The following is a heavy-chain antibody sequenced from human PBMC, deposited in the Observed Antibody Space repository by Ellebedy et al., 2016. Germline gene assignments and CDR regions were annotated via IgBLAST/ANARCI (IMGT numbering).Heavy chain of an antibody. CDR1: GYTFTRFG. J-gene: IGHJ3*02. CDR3: ARVSSSTWGHAFDI. V-gene: IGHV1-18*01. Sequence: ASVKVSCXTSGYTFTRFGISWVRQAPGQGLEWVAWISAYTGNTDFAQKLQGRVTMTTDASTSTAYMELGRLRSDDTAMYYCARVSSSTWGHAFDIWGQGTMVTVSS. CDR2: ISAYTGNT. D-gene: IGHD2-2*01.